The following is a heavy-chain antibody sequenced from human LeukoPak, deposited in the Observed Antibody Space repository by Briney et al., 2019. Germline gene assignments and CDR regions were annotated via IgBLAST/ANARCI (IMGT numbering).Heavy chain of an antibody. J-gene: IGHJ4*02. CDR3: AREFTHYYDSSGYFDF. Sequence: PSETLSLTCAVYGGSFSGYYWSWIRQPPGKGLEWIGEINHSGSTNYNPSLKSRVTISVDTSKNQFSLKLSSVTAADTAVYYCAREFTHYYDSSGYFDFWGQGTLVTVSS. CDR1: GGSFSGYY. V-gene: IGHV4-34*01. D-gene: IGHD3-22*01. CDR2: INHSGST.